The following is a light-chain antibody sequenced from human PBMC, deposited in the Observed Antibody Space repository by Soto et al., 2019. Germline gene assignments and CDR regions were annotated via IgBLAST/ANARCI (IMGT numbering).Light chain of an antibody. CDR3: QQFGSSPPST. CDR2: GAS. Sequence: EIVLTQSPGTLSLSPGERATLSCRASQSVSSSYLAWYQQKPGQAPRLLIYGASSRATGIPDRFSGSGSGTDFTLTISRLVSEDFALYYCQQFGSSPPSTFGNGTRLEMK. J-gene: IGKJ5*01. CDR1: QSVSSSY. V-gene: IGKV3-20*01.